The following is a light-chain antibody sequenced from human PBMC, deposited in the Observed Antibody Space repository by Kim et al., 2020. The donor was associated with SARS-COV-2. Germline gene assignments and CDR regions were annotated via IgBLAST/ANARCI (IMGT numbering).Light chain of an antibody. J-gene: IGKJ5*01. Sequence: EPVGNRITITCRASQSIGNWLAWYQQKAGKAPKVLIYRASSLQSGVPSRFSGSGSGTEFTLTISSLQPDDFATYFCLQHNTYPITFGQGTRLEIK. CDR1: QSIGNW. V-gene: IGKV1-5*03. CDR2: RAS. CDR3: LQHNTYPIT.